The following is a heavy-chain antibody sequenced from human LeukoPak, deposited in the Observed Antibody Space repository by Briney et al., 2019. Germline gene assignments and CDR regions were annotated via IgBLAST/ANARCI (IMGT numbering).Heavy chain of an antibody. D-gene: IGHD2-15*01. CDR2: IYASGST. CDR3: ARDGGYCSGVTCYNHYYYMDV. J-gene: IGHJ6*03. Sequence: SETLSLTCTVSGDSMSDYFWTWIRQPAGKGLEWIGRIYASGSTNYNPSLKSRVTMSVDTSKNLFSLKLTSVTAADTAVYYCARDGGYCSGVTCYNHYYYMDVWGKGTTVTISS. CDR1: GDSMSDYF. V-gene: IGHV4-4*07.